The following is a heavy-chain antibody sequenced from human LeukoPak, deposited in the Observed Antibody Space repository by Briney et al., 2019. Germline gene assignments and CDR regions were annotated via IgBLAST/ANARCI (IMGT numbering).Heavy chain of an antibody. D-gene: IGHD3-10*01. CDR2: IYYSGSP. J-gene: IGHJ5*02. V-gene: IGHV4-39*07. Sequence: SETLSLTCTVSGDSISSSSYYWGWIRQPPGKGLEWIGTIYYSGSPFYNPSLKSRVTIPVETSKNQFSLKLKAVTAADTAVYYCARGGYYGSGNDFRFDPWGQGTLVTVSS. CDR3: ARGGYYGSGNDFRFDP. CDR1: GDSISSSSYY.